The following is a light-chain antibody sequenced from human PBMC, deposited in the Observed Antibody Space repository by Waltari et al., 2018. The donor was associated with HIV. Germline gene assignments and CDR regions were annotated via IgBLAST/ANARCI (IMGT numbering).Light chain of an antibody. J-gene: IGLJ3*02. CDR1: TGSIASKY. Sequence: NFMLTQPHSVSESPGKTVTISCTRSTGSIASKYVQWYQQRPGSAPTCVIYENDQSPSGVPDRFSGSIDSSSNSASLTISRLRTEDEADYYCQSYDSTNLWVFGGGTKVTVL. CDR2: END. CDR3: QSYDSTNLWV. V-gene: IGLV6-57*04.